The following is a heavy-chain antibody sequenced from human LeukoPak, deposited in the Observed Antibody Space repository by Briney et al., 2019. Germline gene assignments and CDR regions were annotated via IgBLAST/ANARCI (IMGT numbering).Heavy chain of an antibody. D-gene: IGHD3-10*01. CDR1: GFTFSNYW. CDR2: IKHDGSEK. CDR3: ARGPPKHSFGDLLYYWFDP. J-gene: IGHJ5*02. Sequence: SGGSLRLSCAASGFTFSNYWMTWVRQAPGKGLEWVANIKHDGSEKFSVDSVKGRFTISRDNAKNSLYLQMNSLRAGDTAVYYCARGPPKHSFGDLLYYWFDPWGQGTLVTVSS. V-gene: IGHV3-7*01.